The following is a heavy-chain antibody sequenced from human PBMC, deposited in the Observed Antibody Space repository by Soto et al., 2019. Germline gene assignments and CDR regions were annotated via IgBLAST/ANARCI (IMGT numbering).Heavy chain of an antibody. CDR2: IIPIFGTA. CDR3: ARWGDGYNYYFDY. D-gene: IGHD1-1*01. J-gene: IGHJ4*02. Sequence: QVQLVQSGAEVKKPGSSVKVSCKASGGTFSSYAISWVRQAHGHGLEWMEGIIPIFGTANYAQKLQGRGTINADESTSTAYMELSSLRSEDTAVYYCARWGDGYNYYFDYWGQGTLVTVSS. CDR1: GGTFSSYA. V-gene: IGHV1-69*01.